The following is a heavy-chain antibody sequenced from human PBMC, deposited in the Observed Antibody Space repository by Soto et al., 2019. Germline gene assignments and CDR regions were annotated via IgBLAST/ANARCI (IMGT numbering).Heavy chain of an antibody. CDR2: IYHSGNT. V-gene: IGHV4-31*03. CDR3: AREGALGNFEY. CDR1: GASFSRGGYY. D-gene: IGHD3-16*01. J-gene: IGHJ4*02. Sequence: QVQLQESGPGLVKPSQTLSLPCTVSGASFSRGGYYWSWIRQRSGKGLEWIGYIYHSGNTAYNPSLKSRVIISLDTSKNQFSLELESVTAADTAVYYWAREGALGNFEYWGQGTLVTVSS.